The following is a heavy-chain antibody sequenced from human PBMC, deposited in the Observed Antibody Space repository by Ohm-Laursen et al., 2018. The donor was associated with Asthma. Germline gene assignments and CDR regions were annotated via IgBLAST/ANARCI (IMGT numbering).Heavy chain of an antibody. CDR2: IKSKTDGGTT. J-gene: IGHJ4*02. V-gene: IGHV3-15*01. CDR1: GFTFSTYW. Sequence: SLRLSCSASGFTFSTYWMTWVRQAPGKGLEWVGRIKSKTDGGTTDYAAPVKGRFTISRDDSKNTLYLQMNSLKTEDTAVYYCTTDFPYDSSGYYYTAEDYWGQGTLVTVSS. CDR3: TTDFPYDSSGYYYTAEDY. D-gene: IGHD3-22*01.